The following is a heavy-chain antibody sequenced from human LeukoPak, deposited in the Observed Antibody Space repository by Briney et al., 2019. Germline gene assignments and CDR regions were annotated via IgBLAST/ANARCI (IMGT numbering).Heavy chain of an antibody. CDR3: AIAAGDYGDYGDAFDI. V-gene: IGHV4-59*01. CDR1: GGSISSYY. D-gene: IGHD4-17*01. CDR2: IYYSGST. J-gene: IGHJ3*02. Sequence: SETLSLTCTVSGGSISSYYWSWIRQPPGKGLEWIGYIYYSGSTNYNPSLKSRVTISVDTSKNQFSLKLSSVTAADTAVYCCAIAAGDYGDYGDAFDIWGQGTMVTVSS.